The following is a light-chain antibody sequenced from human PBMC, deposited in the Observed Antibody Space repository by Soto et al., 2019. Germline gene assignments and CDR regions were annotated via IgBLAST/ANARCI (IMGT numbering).Light chain of an antibody. CDR2: GAS. J-gene: IGKJ1*01. V-gene: IGKV3-15*01. CDR3: QQYDYWPVT. CDR1: QSVSSN. Sequence: EIVMTQSPATLSVSPGDRATLSCRASQSVSSNLAWYQQKPGQPPRLLIYGASTRATGIPARFSGSGSVTEFTLTISSLQSEDFPIYYCQQYDYWPVTFGQGTKV.